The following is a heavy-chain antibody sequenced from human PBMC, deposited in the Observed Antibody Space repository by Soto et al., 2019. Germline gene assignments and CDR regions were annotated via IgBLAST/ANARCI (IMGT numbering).Heavy chain of an antibody. CDR2: IIPIFGSA. CDR1: RGIFSSYT. V-gene: IGHV1-69*01. D-gene: IGHD3-3*02. CDR3: GRVFNTSIGNRLQYAMEV. Sequence: QVQLLQSGAEVKEPGSSVKVSCTASRGIFSSYTINWVRQAPGRGLEWLGWIIPIFGSARYVQKLQGRVTINADETTRTVYMGLSSLRSEDTAVYYCGRVFNTSIGNRLQYAMEVWGQGATVTGSS. J-gene: IGHJ6*01.